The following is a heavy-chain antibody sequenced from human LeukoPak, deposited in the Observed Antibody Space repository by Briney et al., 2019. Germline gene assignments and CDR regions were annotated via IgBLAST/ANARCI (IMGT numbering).Heavy chain of an antibody. D-gene: IGHD6-19*01. CDR3: AKAMGGFIAVSGAT. Sequence: PGGSLRLSCAASGFTFSSYAMSWVRQAPGKGLEGVSAISGSGGSTYYPDSVKGRFTISRDNSKNTLYLQVNSLRAEDTAVYYCAKAMGGFIAVSGATWGQGTLVTVSS. CDR2: ISGSGGST. CDR1: GFTFSSYA. J-gene: IGHJ5*02. V-gene: IGHV3-23*01.